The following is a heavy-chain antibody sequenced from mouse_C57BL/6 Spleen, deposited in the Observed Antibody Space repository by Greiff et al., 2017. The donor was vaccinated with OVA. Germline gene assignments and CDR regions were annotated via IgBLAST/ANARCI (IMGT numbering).Heavy chain of an antibody. CDR3: ARDYGSLFDY. Sequence: VQLQQSGAELVRPGTSVKVSCKASGYAFTNYLIEWVKQRPGQGLEWIGVINPGSGGTNYNEKFKGKATLTADKSSSTAYMQLSSLTSEDSAVYFCARDYGSLFDYWGQGTTLTVSS. CDR2: INPGSGGT. CDR1: GYAFTNYL. D-gene: IGHD1-1*01. J-gene: IGHJ2*01. V-gene: IGHV1-54*01.